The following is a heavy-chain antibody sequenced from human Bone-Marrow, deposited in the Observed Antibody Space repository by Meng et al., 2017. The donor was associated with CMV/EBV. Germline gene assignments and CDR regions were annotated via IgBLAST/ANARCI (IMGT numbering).Heavy chain of an antibody. Sequence: GESLKISCAASGFTFSDYYMSWFRQAPGKGPEWVSYISSGGSTTYYADSVQGRFTISRDNAKNSLYLQMDGLRAEDTAIYYCAIGHCRTTTCYTGEFWGQGTLVTVSS. CDR2: ISSGGSTT. V-gene: IGHV3-11*04. CDR3: AIGHCRTTTCYTGEF. J-gene: IGHJ4*02. D-gene: IGHD2-2*02. CDR1: GFTFSDYY.